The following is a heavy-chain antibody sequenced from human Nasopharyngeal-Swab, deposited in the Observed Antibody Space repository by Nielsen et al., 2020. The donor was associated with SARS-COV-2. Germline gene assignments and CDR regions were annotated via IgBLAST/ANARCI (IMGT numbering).Heavy chain of an antibody. Sequence: SETLSLTCAVSGGSISSSNWWSWVRQPPGKGLEWIGEIYHSGSTNYNPSLKSRVTMSVDKSKNQFSLKLSSVTAADTAVYYCARAPRPRYFDLWGRGTLVTVSS. CDR2: IYHSGST. V-gene: IGHV4-4*02. CDR3: ARAPRPRYFDL. CDR1: GGSISSSNW. J-gene: IGHJ2*01.